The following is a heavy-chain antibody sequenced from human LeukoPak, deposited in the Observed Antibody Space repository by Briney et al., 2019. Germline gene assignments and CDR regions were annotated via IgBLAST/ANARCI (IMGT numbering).Heavy chain of an antibody. J-gene: IGHJ5*02. CDR2: IYTSGST. Sequence: SETLSLTCTVSGGSISSYYWSWIRQPAGKGLEWIGRIYTSGSTNYNPSLKSRVTMSVDTSKNQFPLKLSSVTAADTAVYYCARDGKYYYGSGSPNLFDPWGQGTLVTVSS. CDR3: ARDGKYYYGSGSPNLFDP. CDR1: GGSISSYY. V-gene: IGHV4-4*07. D-gene: IGHD3-10*01.